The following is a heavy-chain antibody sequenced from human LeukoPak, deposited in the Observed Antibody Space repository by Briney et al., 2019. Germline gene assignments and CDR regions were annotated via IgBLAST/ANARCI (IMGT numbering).Heavy chain of an antibody. CDR1: GFTFSSYV. Sequence: PGGSLRLSCAGSGFTFSSYVLHWVRQAPGKGLEWVAVISFDVSKKYYADPVKGRFTISRDDSKSTLYLQMNSLRPEDTSIYYCARDQGTGDLNYWGQGTLVTVSS. CDR2: ISFDVSKK. D-gene: IGHD1-1*01. J-gene: IGHJ4*02. CDR3: ARDQGTGDLNY. V-gene: IGHV3-30*03.